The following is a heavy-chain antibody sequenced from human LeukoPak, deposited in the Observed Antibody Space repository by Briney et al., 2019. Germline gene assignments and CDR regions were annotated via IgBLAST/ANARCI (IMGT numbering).Heavy chain of an antibody. V-gene: IGHV3-7*01. CDR1: GFTFSSYG. CDR2: IKQDGSEK. J-gene: IGHJ4*02. Sequence: GRSLRLSCAASGFTFSSYGMHWVRQAPGKGLEWVANIKQDGSEKYYVDSVKGRFTISRDNAKNSLYLQMNSLRAEDTAVYYCARDCSSSWYAEGGCLDYWGQGTLVTVSS. CDR3: ARDCSSSWYAEGGCLDY. D-gene: IGHD6-13*01.